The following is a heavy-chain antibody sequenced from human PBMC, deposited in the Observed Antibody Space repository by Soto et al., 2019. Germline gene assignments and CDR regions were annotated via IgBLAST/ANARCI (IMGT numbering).Heavy chain of an antibody. CDR1: GFTFSNYW. D-gene: IGHD4-17*01. V-gene: IGHV3-74*01. CDR2: INSDGSST. Sequence: GGSLRLSCAASGFTFSNYWMHWVRQAPGKGLVWVSRINSDGSSTSYADSVKGRFTISRDNAKNTLYLQVSSLRAEDTAVYYCARGPPYDYGDYVLNYWGQGTLVTVSS. J-gene: IGHJ4*02. CDR3: ARGPPYDYGDYVLNY.